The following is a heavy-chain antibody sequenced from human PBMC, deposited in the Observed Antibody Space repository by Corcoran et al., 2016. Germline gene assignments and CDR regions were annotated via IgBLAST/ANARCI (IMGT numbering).Heavy chain of an antibody. CDR1: GFSLSTSGVG. V-gene: IGHV2-5*01. Sequence: QITLKESGPTLVKPTQTLTLTCTFSGFSLSTSGVGVGWIRQPPGKALDWLALIYWNDDKRYSPSLKSRLTITKDTSKNQVVLTMTNMDPGDTATYYCAHSRVRYYDSSGYADYWGQGTLVTVSS. CDR2: IYWNDDK. J-gene: IGHJ4*02. CDR3: AHSRVRYYDSSGYADY. D-gene: IGHD3-22*01.